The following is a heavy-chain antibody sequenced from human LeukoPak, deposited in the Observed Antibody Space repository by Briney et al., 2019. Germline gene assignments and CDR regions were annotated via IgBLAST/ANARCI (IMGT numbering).Heavy chain of an antibody. CDR2: IYAGDSDT. CDR1: GYRFSSYW. CDR3: ARTITMVRGVIIYPNYFDY. J-gene: IGHJ4*02. D-gene: IGHD3-10*01. V-gene: IGHV5-51*01. Sequence: GESLKISCQGSGYRFSSYWIAWVRQMPGKGLEWMGIIYAGDSDTRYSPSFQGQVTISADKSFSTAYLQWSSLKASDTAMYYCARTITMVRGVIIYPNYFDYWGQGTLVTVSS.